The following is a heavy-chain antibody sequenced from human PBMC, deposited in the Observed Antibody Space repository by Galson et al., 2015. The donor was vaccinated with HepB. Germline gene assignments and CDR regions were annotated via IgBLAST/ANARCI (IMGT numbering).Heavy chain of an antibody. V-gene: IGHV4-59*01. CDR3: AREARNSFDY. Sequence: ETLSLTCTVSGGSISGYYWVWIRQPPGKGLEWIGYIYYSGSTNYNPSLKSRVTISVDTSKNQFSLKLSSVTAADTAVYYCAREARNSFDYWGQGTLVTVSS. J-gene: IGHJ4*02. CDR2: IYYSGST. CDR1: GGSISGYY.